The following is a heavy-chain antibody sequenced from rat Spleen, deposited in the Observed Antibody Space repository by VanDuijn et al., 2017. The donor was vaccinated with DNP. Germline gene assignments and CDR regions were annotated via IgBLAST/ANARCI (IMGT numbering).Heavy chain of an antibody. Sequence: QVQLKESGPGLVQPSQTLSLTCTVSGFSLTSYTVSWVRQPPGKGLEWIAAMSSGGSTYCNSALKSRLSISRDTSKSQVFLKMSSLQTEDTAMYFCALAGRGPVDAWGQGISVTVSS. CDR1: GFSLTSYT. D-gene: IGHD1-4*01. CDR3: ALAGRGPVDA. CDR2: MSSGGST. J-gene: IGHJ4*01. V-gene: IGHV2-6*01.